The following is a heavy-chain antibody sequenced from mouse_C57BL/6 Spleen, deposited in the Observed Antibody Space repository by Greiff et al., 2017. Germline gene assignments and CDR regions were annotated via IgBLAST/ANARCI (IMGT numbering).Heavy chain of an antibody. CDR1: GYTFTDYE. CDR2: IDPETGGT. Sequence: VKLMESGAELVRPGASVTLSCKASGYTFTDYEMHWVKQTPVHGLEWIGAIDPETGGTAYNQKFKGKAILTADKSSSTAYMELRSLTSEDSAVYYCTRGGLCAYWGQGTLVTVSA. J-gene: IGHJ3*01. CDR3: TRGGLCAY. V-gene: IGHV1-15*01.